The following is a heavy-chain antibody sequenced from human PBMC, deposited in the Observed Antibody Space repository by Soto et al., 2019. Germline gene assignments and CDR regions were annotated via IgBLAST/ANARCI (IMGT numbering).Heavy chain of an antibody. CDR3: ARDHSSGWYGWFDP. J-gene: IGHJ5*02. Sequence: ASVTVSCKASGYTFTSYGISWVRQAPGQGLEWMGWISAYNGNTNYAQKLQGRVTMTTDTSTSTAYMELRSLRSDDTAVYYCARDHSSGWYGWFDPWGQGTLVTVSS. CDR2: ISAYNGNT. CDR1: GYTFTSYG. D-gene: IGHD6-19*01. V-gene: IGHV1-18*01.